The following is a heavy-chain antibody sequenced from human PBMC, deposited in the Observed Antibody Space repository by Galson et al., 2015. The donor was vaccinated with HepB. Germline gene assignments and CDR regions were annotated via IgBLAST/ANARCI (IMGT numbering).Heavy chain of an antibody. CDR3: ARSPGAYSGFKDWLDP. V-gene: IGHV6-1*01. J-gene: IGHJ5*02. CDR1: GDSVSTDSAA. CDR2: TYYRSKWYN. Sequence: CAISGDSVSTDSAAWNWIRQSPSRGLEWLGRTYYRSKWYNDYSVSVRGRVTINSDASKNQFSLQLKSVTYADTAVYYCARSPGAYSGFKDWLDPWGQGTLVTVSS. D-gene: IGHD2-21*01.